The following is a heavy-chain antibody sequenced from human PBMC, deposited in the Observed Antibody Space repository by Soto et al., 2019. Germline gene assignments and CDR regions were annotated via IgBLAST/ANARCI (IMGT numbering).Heavy chain of an antibody. CDR1: GGSFGTSY. CDR2: INHNGDS. Sequence: QVHLQQWGAGLLKPSETLSLTCGVYGGSFGTSYWAWIRQSLEKGLEWIGEINHNGDSNYNPSLMMRLTISLDMSETQCALKLTPVAAACTTLYYCAIVTRFLDAFVICGQGTPVIVSS. V-gene: IGHV4-34*01. J-gene: IGHJ3*02. CDR3: AIVTRFLDAFVI.